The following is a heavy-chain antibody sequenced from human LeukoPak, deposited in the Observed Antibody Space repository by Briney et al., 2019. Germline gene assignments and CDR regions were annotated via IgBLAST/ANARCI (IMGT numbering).Heavy chain of an antibody. CDR1: GGSISSSSFY. V-gene: IGHV4-39*01. CDR3: ARQVVDTAMVDDAFDV. J-gene: IGHJ3*01. D-gene: IGHD5-18*01. CDR2: IYYSGSA. Sequence: PSETQTLTCSVSGGSISSSSFYWGWIRQPPGKGLEWIGSIYYSGSAYYNPSLKSRVTVSVDTSKNQFSLKVSSVTAADTAVYYCARQVVDTAMVDDAFDVWRQGTMVTVSS.